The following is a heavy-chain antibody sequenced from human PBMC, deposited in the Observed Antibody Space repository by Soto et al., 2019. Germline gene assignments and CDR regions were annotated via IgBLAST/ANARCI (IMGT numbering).Heavy chain of an antibody. V-gene: IGHV2-5*02. CDR2: IYWDDDK. J-gene: IGHJ4*02. CDR3: AHAGDYDLLTFDH. Sequence: QITLKESGPTLVRPAQTLTLTCDFSGFSLSTYHMGVAWIRQPPGTALEWLALIYWDDDKRYSPSLKDRLAISQDTSSNQVVLTITNIDPGDSATYFCAHAGDYDLLTFDHWGPGTLVTVSS. D-gene: IGHD4-17*01. CDR1: GFSLSTYHMG.